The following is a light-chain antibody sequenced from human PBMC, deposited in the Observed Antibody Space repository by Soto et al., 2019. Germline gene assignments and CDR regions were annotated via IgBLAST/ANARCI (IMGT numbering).Light chain of an antibody. CDR3: QQYNNWPPLT. CDR1: QSVSTN. CDR2: GAS. Sequence: EILMTQSPATLSVSPGERAILSCRASQSVSTNFAWYQQKPGQAPRLLIYGASTMATGIPARFSGSGSGTEFTLTISSLQSEDFAVYYCQQYNNWPPLTFGGGTKVEIK. V-gene: IGKV3-15*01. J-gene: IGKJ4*01.